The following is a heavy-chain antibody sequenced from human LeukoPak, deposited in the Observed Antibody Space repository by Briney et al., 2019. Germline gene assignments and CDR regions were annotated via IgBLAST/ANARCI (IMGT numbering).Heavy chain of an antibody. CDR3: ARDGAAAAGTFLGY. D-gene: IGHD6-13*01. J-gene: IGHJ3*01. Sequence: GGSLGLACAASGFTFSSYAMHWVRQVPGKGLEWVAVISYDGSNKYYADSVKGRFTISRDNSKNTLYLQMNSLRAEDTAVYYCARDGAAAAGTFLGYWGQGTMVTVSS. V-gene: IGHV3-30*04. CDR2: ISYDGSNK. CDR1: GFTFSSYA.